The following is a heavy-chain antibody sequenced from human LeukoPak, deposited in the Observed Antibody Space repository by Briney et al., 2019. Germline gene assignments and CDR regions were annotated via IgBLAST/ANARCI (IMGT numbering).Heavy chain of an antibody. CDR3: ARWVAAAGSDY. CDR2: ISYDGSNK. CDR1: GFTFSSYA. V-gene: IGHV3-30*14. D-gene: IGHD6-13*01. J-gene: IGHJ4*02. Sequence: PGGSLRLSCAASGFTFSSYAMHWVRQAPGKGLEWVAVISYDGSNKYYADSVKGRFTISRDNSKNTLYLQMNSLRAEDTAVYYCARWVAAAGSDYWGQGTLVTVSS.